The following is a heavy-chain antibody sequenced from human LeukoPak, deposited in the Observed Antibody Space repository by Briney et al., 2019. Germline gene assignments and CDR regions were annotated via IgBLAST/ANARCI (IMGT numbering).Heavy chain of an antibody. CDR2: IYYSGST. CDR3: ARAGNSSPLAIGFDP. J-gene: IGHJ5*02. CDR1: GGSISSYY. V-gene: IGHV4-59*01. D-gene: IGHD3-22*01. Sequence: SETLSLTCTVSGGSISSYYWSWIRQPPGKGLEWIGYIYYSGSTNYNPSLKSRVTISVDTSKNQFSLKLSSVTAADTAVYYCARAGNSSPLAIGFDPWGQGALVTVSS.